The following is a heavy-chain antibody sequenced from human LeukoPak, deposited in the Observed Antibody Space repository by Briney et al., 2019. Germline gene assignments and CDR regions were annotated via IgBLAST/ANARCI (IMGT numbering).Heavy chain of an antibody. V-gene: IGHV3-7*03. Sequence: GGSLRLSCAASGFTFSSYWMSWVRQAPGKGLEWVANIHQNGGEEYYVDSVKGRFTVSRDNTKNSLYLQMNNLRVEDTAIYYCARDYFFPDNWGQGILVTVAS. D-gene: IGHD2/OR15-2a*01. CDR3: ARDYFFPDN. J-gene: IGHJ4*02. CDR1: GFTFSSYW. CDR2: IHQNGGEE.